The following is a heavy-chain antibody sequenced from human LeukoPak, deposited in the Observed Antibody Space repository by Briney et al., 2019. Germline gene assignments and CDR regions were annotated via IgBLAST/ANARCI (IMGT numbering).Heavy chain of an antibody. Sequence: GGSLRLSCAASGFTFSSYAMHWVRQAPGKGLEWVAVISYDGSNKYYADSVKGRFTISRDNSKNTLYLQMNSLRAEDTAVYYCARDMPLPDYWGQGTLATVSS. CDR1: GFTFSSYA. V-gene: IGHV3-30-3*01. D-gene: IGHD2-2*01. CDR2: ISYDGSNK. CDR3: ARDMPLPDY. J-gene: IGHJ4*02.